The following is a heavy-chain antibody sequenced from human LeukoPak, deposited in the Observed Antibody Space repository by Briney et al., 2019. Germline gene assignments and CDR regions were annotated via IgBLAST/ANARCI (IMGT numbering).Heavy chain of an antibody. Sequence: GRSLRLSCAASGFTFSSYGMHWVRQAPGKGLEWVAGIWYDGSNKYYADSVKGRFTISRDNSKNTLYLQMNSLRAEDTAVYYCARDSSGYYPLEYFQHWGQGTLVTVSS. D-gene: IGHD3-22*01. CDR2: IWYDGSNK. CDR3: ARDSSGYYPLEYFQH. V-gene: IGHV3-33*01. J-gene: IGHJ1*01. CDR1: GFTFSSYG.